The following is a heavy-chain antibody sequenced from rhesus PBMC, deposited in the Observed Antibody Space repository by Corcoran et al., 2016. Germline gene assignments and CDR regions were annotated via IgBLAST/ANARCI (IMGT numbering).Heavy chain of an antibody. CDR1: GFTFSSYW. D-gene: IGHD1-44*01. Sequence: EVQLVESGGGLAKPGGSLRLSCAASGFTFSSYWMNWVRQAPGKGLESVSAINSGGGSTYYADSVKGRFTISRDNSKNTLSLQMNSLRAEDTAVYYCAKDRYNGNDYWGQGVLVTVSS. CDR2: INSGGGST. CDR3: AKDRYNGNDY. J-gene: IGHJ4*01. V-gene: IGHV3S25*01.